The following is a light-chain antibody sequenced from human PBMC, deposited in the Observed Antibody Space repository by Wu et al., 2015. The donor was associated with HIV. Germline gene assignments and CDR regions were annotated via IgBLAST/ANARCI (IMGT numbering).Light chain of an antibody. CDR2: GAS. V-gene: IGKV3-15*01. CDR3: QQYNDWPV. CDR1: QSVNVN. J-gene: IGKJ4*02. Sequence: EIVLTQSPVTLSVSPGESATLSCEASQSVNVNLAWYQQKPGQPPRLLIYGASTRASAVPARFSGSGSGTDFTLTISGLQSEDFAVYYCQQYNDWPVFGGGTKVDLK.